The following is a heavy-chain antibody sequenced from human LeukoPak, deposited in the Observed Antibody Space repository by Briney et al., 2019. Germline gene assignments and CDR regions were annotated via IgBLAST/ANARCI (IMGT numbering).Heavy chain of an antibody. V-gene: IGHV1-8*03. D-gene: IGHD2-15*01. CDR2: MNPTSGNT. CDR1: GYTFTTYH. Sequence: ASVNVSCKSSGYTFTTYHINWVRQAPGQGLEWMGWMNPTSGNTGYAQKFQGRVTITRNTSISTAYMELSSLRSEDTAVYYCARGVKSLPDYWGQGTLVTVSS. CDR3: ARGVKSLPDY. J-gene: IGHJ4*02.